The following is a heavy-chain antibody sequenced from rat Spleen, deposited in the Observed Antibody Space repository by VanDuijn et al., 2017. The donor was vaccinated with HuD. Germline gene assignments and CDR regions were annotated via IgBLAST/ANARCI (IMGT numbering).Heavy chain of an antibody. CDR3: ARTYNSGVMDA. V-gene: IGHV2-6*01. D-gene: IGHD4-3*01. CDR2: IASGGST. CDR1: GFSLTSYT. Sequence: QVQLKESGPGLVQPSQTLSLTCTVSGFSLTSYTLSWFRQPPGKGLEWLAAIASGGSTYYNSALKSRLSISRDTSKSQVFLKMNSLQTEDTAMYFCARTYNSGVMDAWGQGASVTVSS. J-gene: IGHJ4*01.